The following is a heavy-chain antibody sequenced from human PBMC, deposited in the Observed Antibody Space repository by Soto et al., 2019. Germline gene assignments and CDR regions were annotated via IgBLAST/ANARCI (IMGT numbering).Heavy chain of an antibody. V-gene: IGHV4-59*02. CDR3: AREGAAAAFDY. J-gene: IGHJ4*02. CDR2: VFNSGST. CDR1: RGSVSSSY. Sequence: PSETLSLTCTVSRGSVSSSYWSWIRQPPGKGLEWIGTVFNSGSTNYNPSLKSRVTISVDTSKKQFSLKVSSATAADTAVYYCAREGAAAAFDYWGLGTLVTLSS. D-gene: IGHD6-13*01.